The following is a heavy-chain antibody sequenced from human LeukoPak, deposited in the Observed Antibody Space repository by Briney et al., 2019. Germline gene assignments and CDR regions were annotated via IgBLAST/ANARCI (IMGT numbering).Heavy chain of an antibody. CDR2: ISGSGGST. D-gene: IGHD2-2*01. Sequence: ETLSLTCAVYGGSFSGYYWSWVRQAPGKGLEWVSAISGSGGSTYYADSVKGRFTISRDNSKNTLYLQMNSLRAEDTAVYYCAKWPYCSSTSCYAYFDYWGQGTLVTVSS. CDR1: GGSFSGYY. CDR3: AKWPYCSSTSCYAYFDY. V-gene: IGHV3-23*01. J-gene: IGHJ4*02.